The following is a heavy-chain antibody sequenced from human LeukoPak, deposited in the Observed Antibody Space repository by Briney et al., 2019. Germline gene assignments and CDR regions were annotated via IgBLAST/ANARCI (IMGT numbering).Heavy chain of an antibody. Sequence: SETLSLTCTVSGGSISSYYWSWIRQPPGKGLEWIGYIYYGGSTNYNPSLKSRVTISVDTSKNQFSLKLSSVTAADTAVYYCARDEIVVVPAAISGASRYYYYYYGMDVWGQGTTVTVSS. J-gene: IGHJ6*02. D-gene: IGHD2-2*01. V-gene: IGHV4-59*01. CDR2: IYYGGST. CDR1: GGSISSYY. CDR3: ARDEIVVVPAAISGASRYYYYYYGMDV.